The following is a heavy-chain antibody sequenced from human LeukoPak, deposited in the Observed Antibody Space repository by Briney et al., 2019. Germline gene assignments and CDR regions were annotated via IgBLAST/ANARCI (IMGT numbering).Heavy chain of an antibody. V-gene: IGHV3-49*04. CDR1: GFTFGDYA. CDR3: TRDFVVVPAAIDPFDY. D-gene: IGHD2-2*01. CDR2: IRSKAYGGTT. Sequence: GRSLRLSCTASGFTFGDYAMSWVRQAPGKGLEWVGFIRSKAYGGTTEYAASVKGRFTISRDDSKSIAYLQMNSLKTEDTAVYYCTRDFVVVPAAIDPFDYWGQGTLVTVSS. J-gene: IGHJ4*02.